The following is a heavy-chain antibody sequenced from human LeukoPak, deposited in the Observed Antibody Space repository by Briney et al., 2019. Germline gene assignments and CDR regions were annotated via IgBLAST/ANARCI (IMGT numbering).Heavy chain of an antibody. CDR1: GFTFSSYA. J-gene: IGHJ4*02. CDR2: ISYDGSNK. Sequence: GRSLRLSCAASGFTFSSYAMHWVRQAPGKGLEWVAVISYDGSNKYYADSVKGRFTISRDNSKNTLFLQMSSLRAEDTAVYYCAKDGMYYDILTGRPLRYYFDYWGQGTLVTVSS. V-gene: IGHV3-30-3*01. CDR3: AKDGMYYDILTGRPLRYYFDY. D-gene: IGHD3-9*01.